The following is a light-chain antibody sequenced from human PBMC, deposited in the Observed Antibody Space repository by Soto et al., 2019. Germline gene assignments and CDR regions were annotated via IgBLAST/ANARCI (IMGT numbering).Light chain of an antibody. CDR3: SSYTGSSTFV. CDR2: DVN. CDR1: SSDVGGYDY. J-gene: IGLJ1*01. Sequence: HSALTQPASVSGSPGQAITISCNGTSSDVGGYDYVSWYQQLPGKAPKLLIYDVNNRPSGVSHRFSGSKSGNTASLTISGLQAEDEADYYCSSYTGSSTFVFGTGTKVTVL. V-gene: IGLV2-14*01.